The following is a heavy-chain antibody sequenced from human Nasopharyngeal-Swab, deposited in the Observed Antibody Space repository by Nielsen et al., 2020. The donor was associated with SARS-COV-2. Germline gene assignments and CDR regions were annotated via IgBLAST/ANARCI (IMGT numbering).Heavy chain of an antibody. CDR2: MYYSGST. CDR3: ARDIGAAALAPWRGYYGMDV. CDR1: GGTDSSGSYY. D-gene: IGHD3-10*01. J-gene: IGHJ6*02. V-gene: IGHV4-61*01. Sequence: SEARSLTWTVAGGTDSSGSYYWSGIRQPPGKGREWIGYMYYSGSTNYNPSLKSRVTISVDTSKNQFSLKLSSVTAADTAVYYCARDIGAAALAPWRGYYGMDVWGQGTTVTVSS.